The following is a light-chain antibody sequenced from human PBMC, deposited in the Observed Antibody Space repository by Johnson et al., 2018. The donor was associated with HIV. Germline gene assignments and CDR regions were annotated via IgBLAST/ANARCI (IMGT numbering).Light chain of an antibody. J-gene: IGLJ1*01. Sequence: QSVLTPPPSVSAAPGQKVTVSCSGSSSNIGNNFVSWYQQVPGTAPKLLIYDTDKRPSGIPDRFSGSKSGTSATLGISGLQPGDEADYYCGTWDNSLRAGVVGSGTKVTV. CDR2: DTD. V-gene: IGLV1-51*01. CDR1: SSNIGNNF. CDR3: GTWDNSLRAGV.